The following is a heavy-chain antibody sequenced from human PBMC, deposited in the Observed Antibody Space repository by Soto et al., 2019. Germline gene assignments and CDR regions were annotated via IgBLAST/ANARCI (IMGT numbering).Heavy chain of an antibody. CDR2: IYYSGST. V-gene: IGHV4-59*08. CDR3: ARHVGYCSGGSCYSQRYYYYYYMDV. J-gene: IGHJ6*03. CDR1: GGSISSYY. D-gene: IGHD2-15*01. Sequence: PSETLSLTCTVSGGSISSYYWSWIRQPPGKGLEWIGYIYYSGSTNYNPSLKSRVTISVDTSKNQYSLKLSSVTAADTAVYYCARHVGYCSGGSCYSQRYYYYYYMDVWGKGTKVTVS.